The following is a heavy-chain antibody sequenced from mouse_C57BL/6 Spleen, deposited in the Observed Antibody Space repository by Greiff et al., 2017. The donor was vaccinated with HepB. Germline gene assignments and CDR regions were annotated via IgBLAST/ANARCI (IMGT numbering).Heavy chain of an antibody. D-gene: IGHD1-1*01. Sequence: EVMLVESGGGLVKPGGSLKLSCAASGFTFSDYGMHWVRQAPEKGLEWVAYISSGSSTIYYADTVKGRFTISRDNAKNTLFLQMTSLRSEDTAMYYCARPVVPPYAMDYWGQGTSVTVSS. CDR2: ISSGSSTI. J-gene: IGHJ4*01. CDR1: GFTFSDYG. V-gene: IGHV5-17*01. CDR3: ARPVVPPYAMDY.